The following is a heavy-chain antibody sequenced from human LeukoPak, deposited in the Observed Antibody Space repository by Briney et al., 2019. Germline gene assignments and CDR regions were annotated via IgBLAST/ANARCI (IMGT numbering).Heavy chain of an antibody. CDR2: IKQDGSEK. D-gene: IGHD5-12*01. V-gene: IGHV3-7*01. CDR1: GFTFSSYW. Sequence: GGSLRLSCAASGFTFSSYWMSWVRQAPGKGLEWVANIKQDGSEKYYVDSVKGRFTISRDNAKNSLYLQMNSLRAEDTAVDYCARLRGYSGYDYFDYWGQGTLVTVSS. CDR3: ARLRGYSGYDYFDY. J-gene: IGHJ4*02.